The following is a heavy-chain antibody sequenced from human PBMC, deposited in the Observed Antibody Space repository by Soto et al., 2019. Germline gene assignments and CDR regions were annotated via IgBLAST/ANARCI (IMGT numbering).Heavy chain of an antibody. J-gene: IGHJ6*01. CDR2: ISHDGTNR. Sequence: GWSLRLSCEASGFAFNIYAMHWVRQAPGMGLEWLAVISHDGTNRYYADSVKGRVTISRDNSKSMVFVQMNSTGFEDTAVYYFVRSSGVTTPEFAYWG. V-gene: IGHV3-30*04. D-gene: IGHD4-17*01. CDR1: GFAFNIYA. CDR3: VRSSGVTTPEFAY.